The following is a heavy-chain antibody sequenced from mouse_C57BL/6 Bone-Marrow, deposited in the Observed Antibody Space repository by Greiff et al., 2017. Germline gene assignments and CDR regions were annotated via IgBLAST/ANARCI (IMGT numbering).Heavy chain of an antibody. V-gene: IGHV5-6*01. J-gene: IGHJ4*01. CDR1: GFTFSSYG. CDR2: FSSGGSYT. CDR3: ARQGDDYYAMDY. Sequence: EVKVVESGGDLVKPGGSLKLSCAASGFTFSSYGMSWVRQTPDKRLEWVATFSSGGSYTYYPDSVKGRFTISRDNAKNTLYLQMSSLKSEDTAMYYCARQGDDYYAMDYWGQGTSVTVSS.